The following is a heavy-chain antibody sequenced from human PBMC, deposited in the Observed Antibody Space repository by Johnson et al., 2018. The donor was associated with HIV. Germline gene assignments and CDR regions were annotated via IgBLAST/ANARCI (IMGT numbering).Heavy chain of an antibody. Sequence: VQLVESGGGVVRPGGSLRLSCAASGFTFTDHYMDWVRQAAGKGLEWVGRIRNKANSYTTEYAASVNGRFTILRDDSKTSLYLQMNSLKTGDMALYYCGRGGEEGAFDIWGEVTMDTVSS. D-gene: IGHD7-27*01. CDR1: GFTFTDHY. V-gene: IGHV3-72*01. CDR2: IRNKANSYTT. J-gene: IGHJ3*02. CDR3: GRGGEEGAFDI.